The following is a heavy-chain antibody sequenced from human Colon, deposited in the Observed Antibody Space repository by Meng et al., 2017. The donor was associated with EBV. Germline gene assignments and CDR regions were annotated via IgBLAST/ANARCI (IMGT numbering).Heavy chain of an antibody. CDR1: CGSISSSNW. CDR2: IYHSGTT. CDR3: ARVGQWLPIDY. Sequence: VQVAGVGHGSVIRAGALSLRCAFSCGSISSSNWWSWVRHPPGKGLEWMGEIYHSGTTNYNPSLKSRVTISVDKSKNQFSLNLSSVTAADTAVYYCARVGQWLPIDYWGQGTLVTVSS. J-gene: IGHJ4*02. D-gene: IGHD6-19*01. V-gene: IGHV4-4*02.